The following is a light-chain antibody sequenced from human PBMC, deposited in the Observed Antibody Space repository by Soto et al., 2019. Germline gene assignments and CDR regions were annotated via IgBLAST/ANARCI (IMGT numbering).Light chain of an antibody. CDR2: DAS. CDR3: QQYSNWPPLYT. Sequence: EIVMTQSPATLSVSPGERATLSCRASQSVSSYLAWSQQKPGLPPRLLIYDASTRATGIPDRFSGSGSGTDFTLTISCLQSADFAVYYCQQYSNWPPLYTFSRGTKLEIK. V-gene: IGKV3-15*01. CDR1: QSVSSY. J-gene: IGKJ2*01.